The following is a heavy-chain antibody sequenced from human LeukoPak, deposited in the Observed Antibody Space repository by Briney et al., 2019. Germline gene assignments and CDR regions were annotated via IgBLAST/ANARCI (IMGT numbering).Heavy chain of an antibody. V-gene: IGHV3-11*01. J-gene: IGHJ5*02. CDR3: ARSDSSGYPNWFDP. CDR1: GFNVSSHF. D-gene: IGHD3-22*01. Sequence: GGSLRLSCVASGFNVSSHFMSWIRQAPGKGLEWVSYISSSGSTIYYADSVKGRFTISRDNAKNSLYLQMNSLRAEDTAVYYCARSDSSGYPNWFDPWGQGTLVTVSS. CDR2: ISSSGSTI.